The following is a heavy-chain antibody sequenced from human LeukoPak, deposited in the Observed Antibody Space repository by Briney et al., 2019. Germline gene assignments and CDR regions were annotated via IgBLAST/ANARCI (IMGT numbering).Heavy chain of an antibody. CDR2: ISGSGGST. Sequence: GGSLRLSCAASGFTFSSHAMSWVRQAPGKGVEWVSTISGSGGSTYYADPVKGRFTISRDNSKNTLYLQMNSLRAEDTAVYYCARDPPGYSSSWYATFDYWGQGTLVTVSS. CDR3: ARDPPGYSSSWYATFDY. CDR1: GFTFSSHA. V-gene: IGHV3-23*01. J-gene: IGHJ4*02. D-gene: IGHD6-13*01.